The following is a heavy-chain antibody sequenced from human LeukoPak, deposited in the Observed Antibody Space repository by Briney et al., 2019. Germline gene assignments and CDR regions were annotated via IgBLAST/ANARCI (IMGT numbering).Heavy chain of an antibody. CDR3: ARDCPYSSGWLNGMDV. D-gene: IGHD6-19*01. CDR1: GFTFSSYG. CDR2: IWYDGSNK. Sequence: PRRSLRLSCAASGFTFSSYGMHWVRQAPGKGLEWVAVIWYDGSNKYYADSVKGRFTISRDNSKNTLYLQMNSLRAEDTAVYYCARDCPYSSGWLNGMDVWGQGTTVTVSS. J-gene: IGHJ6*02. V-gene: IGHV3-33*01.